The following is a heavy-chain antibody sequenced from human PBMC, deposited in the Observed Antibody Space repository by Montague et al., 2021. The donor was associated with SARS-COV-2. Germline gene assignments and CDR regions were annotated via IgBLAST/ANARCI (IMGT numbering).Heavy chain of an antibody. CDR1: GDSVSSGTVA. CDR3: ARQDTSGWLTFDY. V-gene: IGHV6-1*01. CDR2: TYFRSSFYN. D-gene: IGHD6-19*01. J-gene: IGHJ4*02. Sequence: CAISGDSVSSGTVAWNWLRQSPSRGLEWLGRTYFRSSFYNDYALSVKSRLNIQPDSAKNQFSLQLTSATPEDTAIYYCARQDTSGWLTFDYWGQGILVTVSS.